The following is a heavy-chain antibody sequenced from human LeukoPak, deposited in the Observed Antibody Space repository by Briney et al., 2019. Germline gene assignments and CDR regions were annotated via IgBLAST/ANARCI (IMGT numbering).Heavy chain of an antibody. CDR2: ITSNGGSI. CDR1: GFTFGDYA. D-gene: IGHD3-22*01. V-gene: IGHV3-20*04. Sequence: PGGSLRLSCAASGFTFGDYAMSWVRQPPGKGLEWVSGITSNGGSIAYADSVKGRFTISRDNAKNSLYLQMNSLRAEDTALYYCARDQPSYYYDSSGYYSDYWGQGTLVTVSS. CDR3: ARDQPSYYYDSSGYYSDY. J-gene: IGHJ4*02.